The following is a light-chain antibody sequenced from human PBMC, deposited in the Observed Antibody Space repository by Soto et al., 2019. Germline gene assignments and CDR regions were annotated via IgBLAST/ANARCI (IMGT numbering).Light chain of an antibody. Sequence: DIQMTQSPSSLSASVGDTVTITCQASQNINNYLNWYQQKPGRAPKLLIYDASNLEAGVPSSFRGSGSGTDSTFTISRLQPEDIATYYCQQYENLPTFGQGTRLEIK. J-gene: IGKJ5*01. V-gene: IGKV1-33*01. CDR3: QQYENLPT. CDR1: QNINNY. CDR2: DAS.